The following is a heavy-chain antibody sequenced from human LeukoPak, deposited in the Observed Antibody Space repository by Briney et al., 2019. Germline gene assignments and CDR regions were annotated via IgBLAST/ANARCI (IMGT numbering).Heavy chain of an antibody. CDR1: GFPFDDYA. CDR3: VRDYQHGYTYGYFDY. J-gene: IGHJ4*02. D-gene: IGHD5-18*01. Sequence: GRSLRLSCAASGFPFDDYAMHWVRQAPGKGLEWVSVISWNSGHIVYADSVKGRFTMSRDNAKNSLYLQMNSLRAEDTALYHSVRDYQHGYTYGYFDYWGRGTLVSVSS. V-gene: IGHV3-9*01. CDR2: ISWNSGHI.